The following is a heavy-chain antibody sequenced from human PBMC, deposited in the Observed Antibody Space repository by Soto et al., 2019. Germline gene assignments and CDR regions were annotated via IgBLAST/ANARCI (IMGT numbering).Heavy chain of an antibody. D-gene: IGHD2-21*02. Sequence: VQLVESGGGVVQPGRSLRLSCAASGFTFSSYAMHWVRQAPGKGLEWVAVISYDGSNKYYADSVKGRFTISRDNSKNTLYLQMNSLRAEDTAVYYCARDPLTHYYYYGMDVWGQGTTVTVSS. CDR3: ARDPLTHYYYYGMDV. CDR2: ISYDGSNK. CDR1: GFTFSSYA. J-gene: IGHJ6*02. V-gene: IGHV3-30-3*01.